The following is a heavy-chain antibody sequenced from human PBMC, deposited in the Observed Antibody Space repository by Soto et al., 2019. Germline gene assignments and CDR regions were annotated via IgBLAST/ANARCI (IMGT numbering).Heavy chain of an antibody. CDR1: GGSISSSNW. CDR2: IYHSGST. CDR3: ARQGPASILNTWFDP. D-gene: IGHD2-2*01. V-gene: IGHV4-4*02. J-gene: IGHJ5*02. Sequence: PSETLSLTCAVSGGSISSSNWWSLVRHPPGKGLEWIGEIYHSGSTNYNPSLKSRVTISVDKSKNQFSLKLSSVTAADTAVYYCARQGPASILNTWFDPWGQGIPVTAYS.